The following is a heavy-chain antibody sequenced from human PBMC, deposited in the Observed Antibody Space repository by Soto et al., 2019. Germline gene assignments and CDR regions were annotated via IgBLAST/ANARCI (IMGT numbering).Heavy chain of an antibody. CDR2: ISYDGGNK. CDR3: VGAQEWRADPLAY. CDR1: GFSFDIYT. J-gene: IGHJ4*02. Sequence: GSLRLSCAAFGFSFDIYTMPWVRQAAGKGLEWVAVISYDGGNKKYADSVQGRFTISRDNSKNTLHLQMNSLRAEDTAVYYCVGAQEWRADPLAYGGQGTLVTGSS. D-gene: IGHD3-3*01. V-gene: IGHV3-30-3*01.